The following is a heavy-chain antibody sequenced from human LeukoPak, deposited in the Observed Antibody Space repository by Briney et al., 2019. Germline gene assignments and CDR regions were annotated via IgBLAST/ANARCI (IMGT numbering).Heavy chain of an antibody. CDR2: IYYSGST. CDR3: ARGRATSMSYFDY. V-gene: IGHV4-31*03. CDR1: GGSISSGGYY. J-gene: IGHJ4*02. D-gene: IGHD1-26*01. Sequence: SETLSLTCTVSGGSISSGGYYWSWIRQHPGKGLEWIGYIYYSGSTYYNPSLKSRVTISVDTSKNQFSLKLSSVTAADTAVYYCARGRATSMSYFDYWGQGTLVTVSS.